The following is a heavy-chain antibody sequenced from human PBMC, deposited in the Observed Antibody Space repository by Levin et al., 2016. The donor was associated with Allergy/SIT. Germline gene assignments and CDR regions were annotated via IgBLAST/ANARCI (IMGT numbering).Heavy chain of an antibody. CDR1: GFTFSSYG. V-gene: IGHV3-33*01. J-gene: IGHJ6*02. CDR3: AREAGYGDYLKGYYYYGMDV. Sequence: GESLKISCAASGFTFSSYGMHWVRQAPGKGLEWVAVIWYDGSNKYYADSVKGRFTISRDNSKNTLYLQMNSLRAEDTAVYYCAREAGYGDYLKGYYYYGMDVWGQGTTVTVSS. D-gene: IGHD4-17*01. CDR2: IWYDGSNK.